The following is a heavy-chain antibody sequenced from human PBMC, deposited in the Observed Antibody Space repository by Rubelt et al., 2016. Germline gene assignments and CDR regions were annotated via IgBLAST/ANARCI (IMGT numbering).Heavy chain of an antibody. CDR3: ARGYFDSTGDFDY. D-gene: IGHD3-22*01. CDR2: INTYNDKT. CDR1: GYTFTSYA. V-gene: IGHV1-18*01. J-gene: IGHJ4*02. Sequence: QVQLVQSGSELKKPGASVKVSCKASGYTFTSYAMNWVRRAPGQGLEWMGWINTYNDKTNYPQKFQGRVSRTPDSSTNTAYMELRSLRSDDTAVYYCARGYFDSTGDFDYWGQGTLVTVSS.